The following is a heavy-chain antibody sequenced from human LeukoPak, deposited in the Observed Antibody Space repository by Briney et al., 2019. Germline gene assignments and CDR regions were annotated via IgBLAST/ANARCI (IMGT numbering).Heavy chain of an antibody. Sequence: GESLRLSCAASGFTFSSYAMSWVRQAPGRGLEWVSAISGSGGSTYYADSVKGRFTISRDNSKNTLYLQMNSLRAEDTAVYYCAKALGPYYYYMDVWGKGTTVTVSS. CDR2: ISGSGGST. CDR1: GFTFSSYA. CDR3: AKALGPYYYYMDV. J-gene: IGHJ6*03. V-gene: IGHV3-23*01.